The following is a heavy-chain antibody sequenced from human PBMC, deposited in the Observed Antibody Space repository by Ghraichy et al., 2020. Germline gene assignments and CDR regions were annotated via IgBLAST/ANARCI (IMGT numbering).Heavy chain of an antibody. Sequence: SETLSLTCTVSNDSIISVGYYWHWIRQHPGKGLEWIGYIFHSGSSYYSPSLASRLTISLDTSKNQFSLRLTSVTAADTAVYYCARSPTVVFPDYWGRGTLVSVST. CDR1: NDSIISVGYY. J-gene: IGHJ4*02. D-gene: IGHD4-23*01. V-gene: IGHV4-31*03. CDR2: IFHSGSS. CDR3: ARSPTVVFPDY.